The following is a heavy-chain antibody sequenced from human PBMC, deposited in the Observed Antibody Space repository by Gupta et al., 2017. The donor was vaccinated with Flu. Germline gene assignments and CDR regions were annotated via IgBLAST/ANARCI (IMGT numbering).Heavy chain of an antibody. CDR1: GFRFNPYA. J-gene: IGHJ4*02. CDR3: AKDEREYCDGGMCYPQIFHD. Sequence: QVQLVESGGGVVQPGRSLRLSCVVSGFRFNPYAMHWVRQATGQGLEWVALILYEGSYKSYADSVRGRFTGSRDNAKNTLYLEMNSMRADDTATDVCAKDEREYCDGGMCYPQIFHDGGQGTMVTVSS. CDR2: ILYEGSYK. V-gene: IGHV3-30*18. D-gene: IGHD2-15*01.